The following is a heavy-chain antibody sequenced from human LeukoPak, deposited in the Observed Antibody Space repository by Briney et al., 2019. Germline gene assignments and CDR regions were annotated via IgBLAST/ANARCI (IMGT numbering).Heavy chain of an antibody. CDR1: GGSISSRSYS. D-gene: IGHD2-2*01. J-gene: IGHJ4*02. CDR2: IYDSGST. Sequence: SETLSLTCTVSGGSISSRSYSWGWIRQPPGKGLEWIGSIYDSGSTSPNPSLRSRVTMPVDTAKNQFSLKLSSVTAADTAVYYCARTYSSTWTGLYFDHWGQGTLVTVSS. V-gene: IGHV4-39*01. CDR3: ARTYSSTWTGLYFDH.